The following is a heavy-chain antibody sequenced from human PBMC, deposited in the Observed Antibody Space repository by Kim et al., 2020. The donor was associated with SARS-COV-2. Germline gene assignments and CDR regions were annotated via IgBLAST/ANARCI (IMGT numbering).Heavy chain of an antibody. V-gene: IGHV3-23*01. CDR3: AKEVVAATLFY. D-gene: IGHD2-15*01. Sequence: TYYADSVKGRFTISRDNSKNTLYLQMNSLRAEDTAVYYCAKEVVAATLFYWGQGTLVTVSS. CDR2: T. J-gene: IGHJ4*02.